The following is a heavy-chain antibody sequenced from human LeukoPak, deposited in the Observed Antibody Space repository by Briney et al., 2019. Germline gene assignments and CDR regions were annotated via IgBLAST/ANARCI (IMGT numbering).Heavy chain of an antibody. J-gene: IGHJ5*02. V-gene: IGHV4-39*07. CDR2: IYYSGST. CDR3: ARDPSDDYGLSGWFDP. D-gene: IGHD3-16*01. CDR1: GGSISSSSYY. Sequence: PSETLSLTCTVSGGSISSSSYYWGWIRQPPGKGLEWIGSIYYSGSTYYNPSLKSRVTISVDTSKNQFSLKLSSVTAADTAVYYCARDPSDDYGLSGWFDPWGQGTLVTVSS.